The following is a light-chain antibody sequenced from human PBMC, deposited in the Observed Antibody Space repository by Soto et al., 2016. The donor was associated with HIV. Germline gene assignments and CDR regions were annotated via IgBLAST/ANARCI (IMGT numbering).Light chain of an antibody. CDR3: QQSYSPPPVT. V-gene: IGKV1-39*01. J-gene: IGKJ2*01. Sequence: DIQMTQSPSSLSASVGDRVTITCRASQSISSYLNWYQQKPGKAPKLLIYAASSLQSGVPSRFSGSGSGTDFTLTISSLQPEDFATYYCQQSYSPPPVTFGQGTKLXIK. CDR2: AAS. CDR1: QSISSY.